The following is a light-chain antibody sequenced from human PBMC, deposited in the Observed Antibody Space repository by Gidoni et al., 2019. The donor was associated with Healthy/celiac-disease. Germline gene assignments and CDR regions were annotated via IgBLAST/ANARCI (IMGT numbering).Light chain of an antibody. CDR2: LGS. J-gene: IGKJ3*01. CDR3: MQALQTPH. Sequence: DIVMTQSPLSLPVTPGEPASISCRSSQSLLHSNGYNYLDWYLQKAGQSPQLLIYLGSNRASGVPDRFSGSGSGTDFTLKISRVEAEDVGVYYCMQALQTPHFGPGTKVDIK. CDR1: QSLLHSNGYNY. V-gene: IGKV2-28*01.